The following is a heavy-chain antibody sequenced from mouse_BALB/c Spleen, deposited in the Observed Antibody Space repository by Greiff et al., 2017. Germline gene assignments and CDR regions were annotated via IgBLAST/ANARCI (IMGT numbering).Heavy chain of an antibody. CDR1: GFAFSSYD. J-gene: IGHJ4*01. V-gene: IGHV5-12-1*01. CDR3: AKTPIYYGHMDY. Sequence: EVKLVESGGGLVKPGGSLKLSCAASGFAFSSYDMSWVRQTPEKRLEWVAYISSGGGSTYYPDTVKGRFTISRDNAKNTLYLQMSSLKSEDTAMYYCAKTPIYYGHMDYWGQGTSVTVSA. CDR2: ISSGGGST. D-gene: IGHD2-1*01.